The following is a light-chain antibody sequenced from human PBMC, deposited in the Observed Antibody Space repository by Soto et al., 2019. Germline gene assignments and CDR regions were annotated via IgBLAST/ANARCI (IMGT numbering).Light chain of an antibody. V-gene: IGLV2-14*01. CDR2: DVS. CDR3: SSYTSSSTLGV. Sequence: QSVLTQPASVSGSPGQSITISCTGTSSDVGGYNYVSWYQQHPGKAPKLMIYDVSNRPSGVSNLFSGSKSGNTASLTISWLEAEDEADYYCSSYTSSSTLGVFGTGTKVTVL. CDR1: SSDVGGYNY. J-gene: IGLJ1*01.